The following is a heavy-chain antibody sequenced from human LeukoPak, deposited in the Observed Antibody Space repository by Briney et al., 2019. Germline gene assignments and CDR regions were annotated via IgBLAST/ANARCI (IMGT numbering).Heavy chain of an antibody. V-gene: IGHV3-48*03. Sequence: GGSLRLSCAASGFTFSSYEMNWVRQAPGKGLEWVSYISSSGSTIYYADSVKGRFTISRDNAKNSLYLQMNSLRAEDTAVYYCARSAGTVATGFDYWGQGTLVTVSS. J-gene: IGHJ4*02. CDR1: GFTFSSYE. D-gene: IGHD4-23*01. CDR2: ISSSGSTI. CDR3: ARSAGTVATGFDY.